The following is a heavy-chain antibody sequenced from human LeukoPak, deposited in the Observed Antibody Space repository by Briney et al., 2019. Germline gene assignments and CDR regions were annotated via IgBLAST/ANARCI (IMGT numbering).Heavy chain of an antibody. J-gene: IGHJ5*02. V-gene: IGHV5-10-1*01. CDR2: IDPSDSYT. CDR1: GYRFTSYW. CDR3: AQSRITGTTDWFDP. D-gene: IGHD1-7*01. Sequence: GESLKTSCKGSGYRFTSYWISWVRQMPGKGLEWMGRIDPSDSYTNYSPSFQGHVTISADKSISTAYLQWSSLKASDNAMYYCAQSRITGTTDWFDPWGQGTLVTVSS.